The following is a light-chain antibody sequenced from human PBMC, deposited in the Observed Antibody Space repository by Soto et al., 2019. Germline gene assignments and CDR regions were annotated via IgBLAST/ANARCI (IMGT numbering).Light chain of an antibody. CDR2: DVN. V-gene: IGLV2-11*01. Sequence: SALTQPRSVSGSPGQSVTISCTGTSSDVGAYNYVSWYQQHPGKAPKVMIYDVNKRPSGVPDRFSGSKSDNTASLTISGLQAEDEADYYCCAYAGSYSLVFGGGTKLTVL. CDR3: CAYAGSYSLV. J-gene: IGLJ2*01. CDR1: SSDVGAYNY.